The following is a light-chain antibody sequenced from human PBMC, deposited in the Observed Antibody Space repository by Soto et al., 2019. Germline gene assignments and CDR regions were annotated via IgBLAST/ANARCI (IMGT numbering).Light chain of an antibody. J-gene: IGKJ1*01. CDR2: GAS. V-gene: IGKV3-20*01. CDR1: QSVSSSY. Sequence: EIVLTQSPGTLSLSPGERATLSGMASQSVSSSYLAWYQQKPGQAPRLLIYGASSRATGIPDRFSGSGSGTDFTLTISRLEPEDFAVYYCQQYGSSPRTFGQGTKLDIK. CDR3: QQYGSSPRT.